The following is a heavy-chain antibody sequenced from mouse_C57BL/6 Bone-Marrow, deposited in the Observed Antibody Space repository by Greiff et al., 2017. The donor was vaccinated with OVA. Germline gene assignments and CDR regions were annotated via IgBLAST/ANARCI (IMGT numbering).Heavy chain of an antibody. CDR2: IYPGSGST. J-gene: IGHJ2*01. Sequence: QVQLKQSGAELVKPGASVKMSCKASGYTFTSYWITWVKQRPGQGLEWIGDIYPGSGSTNYNEKFKSKATLTVDTSSSTAYMQLSSLTSEDSAVYYCARRVYYGNYVIDYWGQGTTLTVSS. CDR3: ARRVYYGNYVIDY. V-gene: IGHV1-55*01. D-gene: IGHD2-1*01. CDR1: GYTFTSYW.